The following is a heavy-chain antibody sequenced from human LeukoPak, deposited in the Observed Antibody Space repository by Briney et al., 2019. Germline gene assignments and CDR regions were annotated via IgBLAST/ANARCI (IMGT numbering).Heavy chain of an antibody. D-gene: IGHD3-3*01. J-gene: IGHJ4*02. V-gene: IGHV3-7*01. CDR1: GFTFSSYW. Sequence: GGSLRLSCAASGFTFSSYWMSWVRQAPGKGLEWVANIKQDGSEKYYVDSVKGRFTISRDNSKNTLYLQMNSLRAEETAVYYCAKGLPNFWSGYDTPDFDYWGQGTLVTVSS. CDR2: IKQDGSEK. CDR3: AKGLPNFWSGYDTPDFDY.